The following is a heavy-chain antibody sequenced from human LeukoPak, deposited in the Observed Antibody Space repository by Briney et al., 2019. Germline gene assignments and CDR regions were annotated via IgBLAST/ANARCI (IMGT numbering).Heavy chain of an antibody. Sequence: ASVRVSCKASGGTFSSYAISWVRQAPGQGLEWMGGIIPVFGTANYAQKFQGRVTITADESTSTAYMELSSLRSEDTAVYYCARDRVVGLGIDNAFDIWGHAKIVTVSS. CDR2: IIPVFGTA. J-gene: IGHJ3*02. CDR3: ARDRVVGLGIDNAFDI. D-gene: IGHD2-15*01. V-gene: IGHV1-69*13. CDR1: GGTFSSYA.